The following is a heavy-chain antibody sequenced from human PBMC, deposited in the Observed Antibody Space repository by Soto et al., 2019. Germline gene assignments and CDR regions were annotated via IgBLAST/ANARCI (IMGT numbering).Heavy chain of an antibody. CDR2: ISAYNGNT. J-gene: IGHJ6*02. CDR1: GYTFTSYG. D-gene: IGHD2-2*01. Sequence: QVQLVQSGAEVKKPGASVKVSCKASGYTFTSYGISWVRQAPGQGLEWMGWISAYNGNTNYAQKLQGRVTMTTDTSTSTVYMELRSLRSDDTAVYYCARDRVVPAANPAYGMDVWGQGTTVTVSS. CDR3: ARDRVVPAANPAYGMDV. V-gene: IGHV1-18*01.